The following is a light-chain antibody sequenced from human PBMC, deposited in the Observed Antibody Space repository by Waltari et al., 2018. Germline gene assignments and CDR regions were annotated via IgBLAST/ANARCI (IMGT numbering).Light chain of an antibody. CDR2: HVS. CDR1: QSVSSY. CDR3: HQRSDWPYT. Sequence: EVVMTQSPATLSWSPGERATLSCRASQSVSSYLGWYQQKPGQAPRLLIYHVSNRATGIPARFSGSGSGTDFTLTISSLEPEDFAVYYCHQRSDWPYTFGQGTKLEIK. V-gene: IGKV3-11*01. J-gene: IGKJ2*01.